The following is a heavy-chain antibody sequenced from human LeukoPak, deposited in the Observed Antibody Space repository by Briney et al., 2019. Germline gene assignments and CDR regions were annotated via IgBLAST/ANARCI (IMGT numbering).Heavy chain of an antibody. V-gene: IGHV1-8*01. Sequence: GASVKVSCKASGYTFTSYDINWVRQATGQGLEWMGWMDPNSGNTGYAQKFQGRVTMTRNTSISTAYMERSSLRSEDTAVYYCARGKRFLEWLPRSRLPNWFDPWGQGTLVTVSS. D-gene: IGHD3-3*01. CDR2: MDPNSGNT. J-gene: IGHJ5*02. CDR1: GYTFTSYD. CDR3: ARGKRFLEWLPRSRLPNWFDP.